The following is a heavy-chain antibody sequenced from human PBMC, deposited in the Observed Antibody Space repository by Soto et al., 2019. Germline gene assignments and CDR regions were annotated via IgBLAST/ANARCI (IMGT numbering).Heavy chain of an antibody. CDR2: ISGTAINI. CDR1: GFTFSGFT. Sequence: PGGSLRLSCAASGFTFSGFTMKWVRQAPGKGLEWVSTISGTAINIYYANSVKGRFTISRANARNSLFLQMNSLTPDDTAVYFCARDTGGTLDYWGLGTLVTVSS. CDR3: ARDTGGTLDY. D-gene: IGHD1-7*01. J-gene: IGHJ4*02. V-gene: IGHV3-21*01.